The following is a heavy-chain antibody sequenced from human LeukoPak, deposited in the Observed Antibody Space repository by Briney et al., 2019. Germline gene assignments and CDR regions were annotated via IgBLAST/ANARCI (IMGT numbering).Heavy chain of an antibody. CDR3: ARFRVAAAAFDY. V-gene: IGHV3-21*01. J-gene: IGHJ4*02. D-gene: IGHD6-13*01. CDR1: GFTFSSYS. CDR2: ISSSSYI. Sequence: GGSLRLSCAASGFTFSSYSMNWVRQAPGKGLEWVSSISSSSYIYYADSVKGRFTISRDNAKNSLYLQMNSLRAEDTAVYYCARFRVAAAAFDYWGQGTLVTVSS.